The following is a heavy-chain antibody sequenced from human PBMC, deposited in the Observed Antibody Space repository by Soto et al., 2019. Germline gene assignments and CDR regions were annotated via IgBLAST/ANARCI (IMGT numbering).Heavy chain of an antibody. D-gene: IGHD3-16*01. CDR1: GGSISSSSYY. CDR3: ASGGSY. J-gene: IGHJ4*02. CDR2: IYSSGST. V-gene: IGHV4-39*01. Sequence: QLQLQESGPGLVKPSETLSLTCTVSGGSISSSSYYWGWIRQPPGKGLEWIGSIYSSGSTYYNPYLQSRVTRPVATSKNQFSLTLSSLTAAATAVYYCASGGSYWGQGTLVTVSS.